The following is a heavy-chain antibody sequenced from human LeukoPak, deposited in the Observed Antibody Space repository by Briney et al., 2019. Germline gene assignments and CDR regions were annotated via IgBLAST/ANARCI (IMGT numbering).Heavy chain of an antibody. J-gene: IGHJ4*02. D-gene: IGHD1-26*01. Sequence: GGSLRLSCAASGFTVSSYSLNWVRQAPGKGLAWVSSISSSSSYIYYADSVKGRFTISRDNAKNSLYLQMNSLRAEDTAVYYCARDGRSYSIDYWGQGTLVTVSS. CDR2: ISSSSSYI. CDR3: ARDGRSYSIDY. V-gene: IGHV3-21*01. CDR1: GFTVSSYS.